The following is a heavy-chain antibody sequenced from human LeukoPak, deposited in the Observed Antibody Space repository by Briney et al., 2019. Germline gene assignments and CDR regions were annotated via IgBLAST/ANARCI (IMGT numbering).Heavy chain of an antibody. D-gene: IGHD2-2*01. CDR3: ARANALYCSSTSCLFDY. CDR1: GYTFTDYY. V-gene: IGHV1-2*02. Sequence: GASVKVSCKASGYTFTDYYTHWVRQAPGQGLEWMAWINPNSGGTYYAQNFHDRITPTRDTSISTAYMELSRLRSDDTAIYYCARANALYCSSTSCLFDYWGQGTLVTVSS. J-gene: IGHJ4*02. CDR2: INPNSGGT.